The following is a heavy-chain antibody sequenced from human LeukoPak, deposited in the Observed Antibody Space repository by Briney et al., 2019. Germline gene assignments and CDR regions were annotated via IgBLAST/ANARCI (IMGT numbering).Heavy chain of an antibody. Sequence: GGSLRLSCAASGFTFSSYGMHWVRQAPGKGLEWVAVISYDGSNKYYADSVKGRFTISRDNSKNTLYLQMNSLRAVDTAVYYCAKAGILTVSGYGMDVWGQGTTVTVSS. D-gene: IGHD3-9*01. CDR2: ISYDGSNK. CDR3: AKAGILTVSGYGMDV. V-gene: IGHV3-30*18. J-gene: IGHJ6*02. CDR1: GFTFSSYG.